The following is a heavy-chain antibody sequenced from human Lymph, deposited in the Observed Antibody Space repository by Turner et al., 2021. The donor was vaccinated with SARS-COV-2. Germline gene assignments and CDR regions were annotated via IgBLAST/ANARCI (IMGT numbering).Heavy chain of an antibody. D-gene: IGHD3-3*01. CDR1: GFTFGNYA. Sequence: EVQLVETGGGLVKHGESLRLSCAASGFTFGNYAMHWVRQALGKGLEDVSAISGDGVSTYYANSVKGRFTISRDNSKNTLYLQMGSLRAEDMAVYYCARDWRAGNYWGQGTLVTVSS. CDR2: ISGDGVST. V-gene: IGHV3-64*01. CDR3: ARDWRAGNY. J-gene: IGHJ4*02.